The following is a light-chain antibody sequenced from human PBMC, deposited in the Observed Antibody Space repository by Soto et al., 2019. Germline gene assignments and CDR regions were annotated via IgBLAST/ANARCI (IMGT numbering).Light chain of an antibody. CDR2: GAS. V-gene: IGKV3-20*01. Sequence: EIVLTQSPGTLSLSPGERATLSCRARQSVSRNYLAWYQQKPGQAPRVLIYGASSRFTGIPDRFSGSVSGTELTLTIRRLEPKDVAVYYCQQYGSSTPITFGQGTRLEIK. CDR1: QSVSRNY. J-gene: IGKJ5*01. CDR3: QQYGSSTPIT.